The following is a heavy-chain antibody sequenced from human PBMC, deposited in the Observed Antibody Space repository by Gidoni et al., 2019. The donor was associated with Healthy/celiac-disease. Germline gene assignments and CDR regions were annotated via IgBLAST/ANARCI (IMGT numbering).Heavy chain of an antibody. CDR2: ISSSSSYT. CDR3: ARDFWARGDPGDR. D-gene: IGHD3-3*01. J-gene: IGHJ5*02. CDR1: GFTFSDYY. V-gene: IGHV3-11*06. Sequence: QVQLVESGGGLVKPGGSLRLSCAASGFTFSDYYMSWIRQAPGKGLEWVSSISSSSSYTNYADSVKGRFTISRDNATTSLFLQMNSLRAEDTAVYYCARDFWARGDPGDRWGQGTLVTVSS.